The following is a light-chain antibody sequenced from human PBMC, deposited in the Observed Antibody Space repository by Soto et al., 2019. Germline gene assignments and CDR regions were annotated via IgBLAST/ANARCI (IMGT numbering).Light chain of an antibody. V-gene: IGKV3-20*01. Sequence: EIVLTQSPGTLSLSPGERATLSCSARQSVTRTHFACYQQKPGQAPRLLIYAASSRATGIPDKFSGSRSGTGFTLTISRLEPEDFAVYYWQQYGSSPWTFGQGTKVEIK. J-gene: IGKJ1*01. CDR1: QSVTRTH. CDR2: AAS. CDR3: QQYGSSPWT.